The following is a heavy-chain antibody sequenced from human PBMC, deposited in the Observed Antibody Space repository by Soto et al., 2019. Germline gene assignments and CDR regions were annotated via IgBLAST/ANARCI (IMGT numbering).Heavy chain of an antibody. CDR1: GFSLTSGVVG. D-gene: IGHD6-13*01. CDR2: FYWNDEQ. CDR3: AHRLPGPSGYDV. Sequence: QITLKESGPTLVKPTQTLTLTCTFSGFSLTSGVVGVGWIRQPPGEALEWLALFYWNDEQSYNPSLRNRLTITRDTSKNQVVLTMTNRDPVDTATYYCAHRLPGPSGYDVWGQGTTVTVSS. V-gene: IGHV2-5*01. J-gene: IGHJ6*02.